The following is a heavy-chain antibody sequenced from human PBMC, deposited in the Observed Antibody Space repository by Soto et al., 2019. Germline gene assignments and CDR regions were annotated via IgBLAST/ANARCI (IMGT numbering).Heavy chain of an antibody. CDR2: ISGYGGST. J-gene: IGHJ5*02. V-gene: IGHV3-23*01. Sequence: EVQLLESGGGLVQRGGSLRLSCAASGFTFSSYAISWVRQAPGKGLEWVSVISGYGGSTDYADSVKGRFTISRDNSKNTLYLQMNSLRAEDTAVYYCAKEPEAVLGTGWFDLWGQGTLVTVSS. CDR3: AKEPEAVLGTGWFDL. CDR1: GFTFSSYA. D-gene: IGHD6-19*01.